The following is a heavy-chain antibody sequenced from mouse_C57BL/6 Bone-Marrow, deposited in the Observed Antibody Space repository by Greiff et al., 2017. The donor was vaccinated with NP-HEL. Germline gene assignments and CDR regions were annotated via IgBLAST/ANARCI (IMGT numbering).Heavy chain of an antibody. J-gene: IGHJ1*03. Sequence: QVQLQQSGAELVKPGTSVKMSCKASGYTFTNSWIGWAKQRPGHGLEWIGDIYPGGGYTNYNEKFKGKATLTADKSSSTAYMQISRLTSAHSAIYYGETNGSSYWYFDVWGTGTTVTVSS. D-gene: IGHD1-1*01. CDR1: GYTFTNSW. CDR3: ETNGSSYWYFDV. V-gene: IGHV1-63*01. CDR2: IYPGGGYT.